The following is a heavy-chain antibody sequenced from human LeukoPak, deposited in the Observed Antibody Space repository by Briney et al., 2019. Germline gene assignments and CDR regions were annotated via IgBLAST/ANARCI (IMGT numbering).Heavy chain of an antibody. V-gene: IGHV3-7*04. CDR1: GFTFSSYW. CDR2: IKQDGTEE. CDR3: ARDVRPDY. D-gene: IGHD6-6*01. J-gene: IGHJ4*02. Sequence: GGSLRLSCAASGFTFSSYWMSWVRQAPGEGLEWVANIKQDGTEEYYMDSVKGRFSISRDNAKNSLYLQMNALRAEDTAVYYCARDVRPDYWGQGTLVTVST.